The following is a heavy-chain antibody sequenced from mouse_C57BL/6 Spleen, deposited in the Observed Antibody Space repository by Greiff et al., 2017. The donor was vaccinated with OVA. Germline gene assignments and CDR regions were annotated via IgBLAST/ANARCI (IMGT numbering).Heavy chain of an antibody. J-gene: IGHJ2*01. V-gene: IGHV1-52*01. Sequence: QVQLQQPGAELVRPGSSVKLSCKASGYTFTSYWMHWVKQRPIQGLEWIGNIDPSDSETHYNQKFKDKATLTVDKSSSTAYMQLSSLTSEDSAVYYCARSGYDGYYGYLDYWGQGTTLTVSS. D-gene: IGHD2-3*01. CDR2: IDPSDSET. CDR3: ARSGYDGYYGYLDY. CDR1: GYTFTSYW.